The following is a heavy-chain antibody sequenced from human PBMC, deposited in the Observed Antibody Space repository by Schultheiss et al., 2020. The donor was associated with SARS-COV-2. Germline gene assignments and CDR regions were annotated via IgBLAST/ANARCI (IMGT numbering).Heavy chain of an antibody. V-gene: IGHV4-34*01. Sequence: SETLSLTCAVYGGSFSGYYWSWIRQPPGKRLEWIGEINHSGSTNYNPSLKSRVTISVDTSKNQFSLKLSSVTAADTAVYYCARALAAGTNYYYYYYGMDVWGQGTTVTVSS. CDR2: INHSGST. J-gene: IGHJ6*02. CDR3: ARALAAGTNYYYYYYGMDV. D-gene: IGHD6-13*01. CDR1: GGSFSGYY.